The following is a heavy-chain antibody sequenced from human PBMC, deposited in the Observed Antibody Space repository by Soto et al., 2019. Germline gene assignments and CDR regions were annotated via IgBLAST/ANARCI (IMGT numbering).Heavy chain of an antibody. Sequence: QVQLQESGPGLVKPSQTLSLTCTVSGGSITGDDFYWSWIRQTPGKALEWIGYIYYSGSTYYNPALKSRVNISIDTSKKQFSLKMNSVTAADTAVYYCVRGRGFYYEGSGYYFDYWGQGTLITVSS. CDR2: IYYSGST. D-gene: IGHD3-22*01. V-gene: IGHV4-30-4*01. J-gene: IGHJ4*02. CDR3: VRGRGFYYEGSGYYFDY. CDR1: GGSITGDDFY.